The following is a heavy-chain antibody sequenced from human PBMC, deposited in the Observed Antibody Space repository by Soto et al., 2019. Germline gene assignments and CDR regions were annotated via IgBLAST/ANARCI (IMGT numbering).Heavy chain of an antibody. D-gene: IGHD3-22*01. V-gene: IGHV3-21*01. CDR3: ARGYDSSPGAY. CDR1: GFTFSSYN. Sequence: GSLRLACAGSGFTFSSYNMNWVRRAPGKGLEWVSSISSCRTYTYYADSVKGRFTISRENAKNSVYLQMNSLRAEDTAVYYCARGYDSSPGAYSGQRSLVTVSS. J-gene: IGHJ4*02. CDR2: ISSCRTYT.